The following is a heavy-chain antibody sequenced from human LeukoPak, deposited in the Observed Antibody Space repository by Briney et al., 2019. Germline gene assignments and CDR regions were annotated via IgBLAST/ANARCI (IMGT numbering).Heavy chain of an antibody. CDR1: GGPISSGGYY. Sequence: SETLSLTCTVSGGPISSGGYYWSWIRQHPGKGLEWIGYIYYSGSTYYNPSLKSRVTISVDTSKNQFSLKLSSVTAADTAVYYCARTYYYDSSGYYYSDYFDYWGQGTLVTVSS. J-gene: IGHJ4*02. D-gene: IGHD3-22*01. CDR3: ARTYYYDSSGYYYSDYFDY. CDR2: IYYSGST. V-gene: IGHV4-31*03.